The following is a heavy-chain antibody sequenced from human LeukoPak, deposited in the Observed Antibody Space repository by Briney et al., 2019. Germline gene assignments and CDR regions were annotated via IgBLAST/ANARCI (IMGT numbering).Heavy chain of an antibody. CDR1: GFTFSSYE. CDR2: ISSSGSTI. D-gene: IGHD6-19*01. CDR3: AKDIFIAVAGTLPDAFDI. J-gene: IGHJ3*02. V-gene: IGHV3-48*03. Sequence: PGGSLRLSCAASGFTFSSYEMNWVRQAPGKGLEWVSYISSSGSTIYYADSVKGRFTISRDNSKNTLYLQMNSLRAEDTAAYYCAKDIFIAVAGTLPDAFDIWGQGTMVTVSS.